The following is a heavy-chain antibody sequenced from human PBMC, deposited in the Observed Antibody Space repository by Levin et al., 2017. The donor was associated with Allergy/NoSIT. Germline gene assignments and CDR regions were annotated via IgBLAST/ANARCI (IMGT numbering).Heavy chain of an antibody. Sequence: SQTLSLTCTVSCGSIRSYYWSWIRQPPGKGLEWIGYIYYSGSTNYNPSLKSRVTISVDTSKNQFSLKLSSVTAADTAVYYCARVSGYYGDYGGDYFDYWGQGTLVTVSS. CDR1: CGSIRSYY. D-gene: IGHD4-17*01. V-gene: IGHV4-59*01. CDR3: ARVSGYYGDYGGDYFDY. J-gene: IGHJ4*02. CDR2: IYYSGST.